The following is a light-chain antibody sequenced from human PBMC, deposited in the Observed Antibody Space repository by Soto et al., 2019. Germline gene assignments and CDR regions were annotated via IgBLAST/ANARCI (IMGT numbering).Light chain of an antibody. CDR1: QSISSY. V-gene: IGKV1-39*01. CDR2: AAS. Sequence: DIQMTQSPSSLSASVGDRVTITCRASQSISSYLNWYQQKPGKAPKLLIYAASSLQSGVPSRFSGSGSGTDFTLTISSLQPEDFATYYCQQSYSTPRLTFXGGTKVDIK. CDR3: QQSYSTPRLT. J-gene: IGKJ4*01.